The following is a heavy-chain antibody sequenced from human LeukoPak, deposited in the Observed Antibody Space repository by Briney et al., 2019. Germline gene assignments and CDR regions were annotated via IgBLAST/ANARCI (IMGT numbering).Heavy chain of an antibody. Sequence: PGGSLRLSCAASGFTFSSYAMHWVRQAPGKGLEWVAVISYDGSNKYYADSVKGRFTISRDNSKNTLYLQMNSLRAEDTAVYYCARGEYSGGWYYDYWGQGTLVTVSS. J-gene: IGHJ4*02. CDR2: ISYDGSNK. CDR3: ARGEYSGGWYYDY. CDR1: GFTFSSYA. V-gene: IGHV3-30*04. D-gene: IGHD6-19*01.